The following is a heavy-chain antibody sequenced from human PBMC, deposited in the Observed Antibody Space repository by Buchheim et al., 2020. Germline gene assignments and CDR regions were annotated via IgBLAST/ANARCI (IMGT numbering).Heavy chain of an antibody. Sequence: EVQLVESGGGLVQPGGSLRLSCAASGFTFSSYWMYWVCQVPGKGLVWVSRISTDGSTTTYADSVKGRFTVSRDNAKNTLYLQMDKLRAEDTAVYYCARGLVGGTAFWGQGT. J-gene: IGHJ4*02. D-gene: IGHD1-26*01. CDR1: GFTFSSYW. V-gene: IGHV3-74*01. CDR2: ISTDGSTT. CDR3: ARGLVGGTAF.